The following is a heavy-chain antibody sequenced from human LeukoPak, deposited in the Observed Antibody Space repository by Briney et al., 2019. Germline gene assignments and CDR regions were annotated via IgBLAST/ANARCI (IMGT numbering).Heavy chain of an antibody. D-gene: IGHD5-18*01. V-gene: IGHV3-30*18. Sequence: GSLRLSCAASGFTFSSYGMHWVRQAPGKGLEWVAVISYDGSNKYYADSVKDRFTISRDNSKNTLYLQMNSLRAEDTAVYYCAKAAWIQLWLLDYWGQGTLVTVSS. CDR2: ISYDGSNK. CDR3: AKAAWIQLWLLDY. J-gene: IGHJ4*02. CDR1: GFTFSSYG.